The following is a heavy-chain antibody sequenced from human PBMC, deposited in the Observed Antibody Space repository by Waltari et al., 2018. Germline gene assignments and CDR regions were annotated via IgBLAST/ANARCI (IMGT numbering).Heavy chain of an antibody. CDR1: GFPFSSYA. CDR3: ARYYYGSGSYYHDAFDI. V-gene: IGHV3-23*03. D-gene: IGHD3-10*01. J-gene: IGHJ3*02. Sequence: EVQLLESGGGLVQPGGSLRLSCAASGFPFSSYAMSWVRQAPGKGLEWVSVIYSGGSTYYADSVKGRFTISRDNSKNTLYLQMNSLRAEDTAVYYCARYYYGSGSYYHDAFDIWGQGTMVTVSS. CDR2: IYSGGST.